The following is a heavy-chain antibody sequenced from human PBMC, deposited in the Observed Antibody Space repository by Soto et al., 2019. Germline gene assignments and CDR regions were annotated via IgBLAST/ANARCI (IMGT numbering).Heavy chain of an antibody. J-gene: IGHJ4*02. V-gene: IGHV3-23*01. CDR1: GFTFSSYT. CDR3: AKAPVTARYHFDY. Sequence: EVQLLDSGGALVHPGGSLRLSCAASGFTFSSYTMGWVRQAPGKGLEWVSDISGGGGSSTYADSVQGRFTVSRDNSDNTLYLQMDSLRVEDTAVYYCAKAPVTARYHFDYWGRGTLVTVSS. D-gene: IGHD1-1*01. CDR2: ISGGGGSS.